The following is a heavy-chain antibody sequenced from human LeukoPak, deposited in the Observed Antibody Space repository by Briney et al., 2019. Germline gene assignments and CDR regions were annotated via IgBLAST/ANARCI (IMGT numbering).Heavy chain of an antibody. J-gene: IGHJ4*02. V-gene: IGHV3-48*01. CDR3: ARVATVTTWDY. Sequence: GGSLRLSCAASGFTFSSYSMNWVRQAPGKGLEWVSYISSSSSTIYYADSVKGRFTISRDNAKNSLYLQMNSLRAEDTAVYYCARVATVTTWDYWGQGTLLTVSS. CDR2: ISSSSSTI. D-gene: IGHD4-17*01. CDR1: GFTFSSYS.